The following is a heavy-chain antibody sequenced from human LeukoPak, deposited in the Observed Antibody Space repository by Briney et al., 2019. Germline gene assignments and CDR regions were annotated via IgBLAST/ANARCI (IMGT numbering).Heavy chain of an antibody. J-gene: IGHJ4*02. CDR3: ARRRAITMVQGFSFDY. V-gene: IGHV3-7*01. D-gene: IGHD3-10*01. Sequence: GGSLRLSCAASGFTFSSYWMSWVRQAPGKGLEWVANIKQDGSEKYYVDSVKGRFTISRDNAKNSLYLQMNSLRAEDTAVYYCARRRAITMVQGFSFDYRGQGTLVTVSS. CDR1: GFTFSSYW. CDR2: IKQDGSEK.